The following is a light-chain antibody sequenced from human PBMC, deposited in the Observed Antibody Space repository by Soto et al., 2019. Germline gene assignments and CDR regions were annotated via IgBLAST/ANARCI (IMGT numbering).Light chain of an antibody. Sequence: DIQMTQSPSSLSASVGDRVTITCQASQDIRNYLNWYQQKPGKAPKLLIYDASNLETGVPSRFSGGGSGTDFTFTISSLQPEDIATYYCQHYDNFPLTFVPGTKVDIK. J-gene: IGKJ3*01. V-gene: IGKV1-33*01. CDR1: QDIRNY. CDR2: DAS. CDR3: QHYDNFPLT.